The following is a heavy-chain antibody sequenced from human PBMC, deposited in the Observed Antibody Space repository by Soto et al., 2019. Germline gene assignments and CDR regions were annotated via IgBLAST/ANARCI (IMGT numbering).Heavy chain of an antibody. V-gene: IGHV4-39*01. CDR2: IYYIGSS. Sequence: QLQLQESGPGLVKPSETLSLTCTVSGGSISSSSFHWGWIRQPPGKGLEWIGRIYYIGSSYYSPSLKKRVPISEATYKNQFSLKLSSVPAADTAVSYCARSESSACTDWWLAPLGQGTLVTVS. CDR1: GGSISSSSFH. D-gene: IGHD2-8*02. CDR3: ARSESSACTDWWLAP. J-gene: IGHJ5*02.